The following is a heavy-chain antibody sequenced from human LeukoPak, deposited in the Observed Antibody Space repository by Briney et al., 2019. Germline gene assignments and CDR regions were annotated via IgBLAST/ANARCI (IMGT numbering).Heavy chain of an antibody. D-gene: IGHD5-24*01. CDR2: IRFTGSYI. Sequence: GSLKLLCAGFGLTFRCLYNEWGPPGSREGTGWGLSIRFTGSYIYYADSVKGRFTISRDDAKNLLSLQMISLRVEDTAVYYCARAGPRRDGYNSDYWGQGTLVTVSS. J-gene: IGHJ4*02. CDR1: GLTFRCLY. CDR3: ARAGPRRDGYNSDY. V-gene: IGHV3-21*01.